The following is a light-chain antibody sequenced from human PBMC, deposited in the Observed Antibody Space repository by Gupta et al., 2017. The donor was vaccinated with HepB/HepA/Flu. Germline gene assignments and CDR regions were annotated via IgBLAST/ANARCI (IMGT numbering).Light chain of an antibody. CDR1: QSIRSF. Sequence: DIQMTQPPSTLSASVGDRVTISCRASQSIRSFLAWYQQKPGKAPNLLIYKASNLKGGVPSRFSGSGSGTDFTLTISSLQPDDFATYYCQHYNGYPITFGGGTKVEIK. J-gene: IGKJ4*01. V-gene: IGKV1-5*03. CDR3: QHYNGYPIT. CDR2: KAS.